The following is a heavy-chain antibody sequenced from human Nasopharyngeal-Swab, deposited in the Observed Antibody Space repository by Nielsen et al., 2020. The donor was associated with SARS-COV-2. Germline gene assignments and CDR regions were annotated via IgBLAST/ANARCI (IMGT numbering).Heavy chain of an antibody. J-gene: IGHJ4*02. CDR2: INPNTAAT. Sequence: ASVKVSCKASGYTFTFIGYYIQCVRQPPGQGLEWHARINPNTAATNYAQKFQDRLTMTRDTSISTAYMELTRLRSGDTAVYYCARDNYYNSSGYYSPDYWGQGTLVTVSS. V-gene: IGHV1-2*06. CDR3: ARDNYYNSSGYYSPDY. D-gene: IGHD3-22*01. CDR1: GYTFTFIGYY.